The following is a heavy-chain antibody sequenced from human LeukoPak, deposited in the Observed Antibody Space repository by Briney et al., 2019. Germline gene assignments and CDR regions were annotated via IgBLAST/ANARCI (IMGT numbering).Heavy chain of an antibody. J-gene: IGHJ4*02. Sequence: ASVKVSCKASGYTFTDSHIHWVRQAPGQGLEWMGWINPNSGGTNYAQKFQGRVTMTRDTSISTAYMDLSRLRSDDTATYYCATLLAATGDYWGQGTLVTVXS. CDR1: GYTFTDSH. D-gene: IGHD3-3*02. CDR2: INPNSGGT. CDR3: ATLLAATGDY. V-gene: IGHV1-2*02.